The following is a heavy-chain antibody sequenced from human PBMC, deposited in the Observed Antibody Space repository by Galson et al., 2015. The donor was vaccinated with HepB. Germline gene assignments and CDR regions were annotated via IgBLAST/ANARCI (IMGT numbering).Heavy chain of an antibody. CDR2: ISYDGSNK. V-gene: IGHV3-30*18. D-gene: IGHD1-7*01. J-gene: IGHJ4*02. Sequence: SLRLSCAASGFTFSSYGMHWVRQAPGKGLEWVAVISYDGSNKYYADSVKGRFTISRDNSKNTLYLQMNSLRAEDTAVYYCAKGRITGTTEDLAYWGQGTLVTVSS. CDR1: GFTFSSYG. CDR3: AKGRITGTTEDLAY.